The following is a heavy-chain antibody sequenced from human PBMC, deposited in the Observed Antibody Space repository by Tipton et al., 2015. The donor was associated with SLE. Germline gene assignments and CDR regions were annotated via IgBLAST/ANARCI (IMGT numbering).Heavy chain of an antibody. D-gene: IGHD3-3*02. CDR3: ARGIKGPFDY. J-gene: IGHJ4*02. Sequence: TLSLTCNVSGGSIINNYWAWIRQPPGKGLEWIGYIYYTGSASYSPSLNSRVSMSVDTSKNQFSLKLSSVTAADTAVYYCARGIKGPFDYWGQGTLVTVSS. V-gene: IGHV4-59*12. CDR2: IYYTGSA. CDR1: GGSIINNY.